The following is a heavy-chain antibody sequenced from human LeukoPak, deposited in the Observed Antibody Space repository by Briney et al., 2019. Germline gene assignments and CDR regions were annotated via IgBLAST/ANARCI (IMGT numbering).Heavy chain of an antibody. CDR2: INPNSGGT. CDR1: GYTFTGYY. J-gene: IGHJ3*02. Sequence: VASVKVSCKASGYTFTGYYMHWVRQAPGQGLEWMGWINPNSGGTNYAQKVQGWVTMTRDTSISTAYMELRRLRSDDTAVYYCARLRDAFDIWGQGTMVTVSS. CDR3: ARLRDAFDI. V-gene: IGHV1-2*04.